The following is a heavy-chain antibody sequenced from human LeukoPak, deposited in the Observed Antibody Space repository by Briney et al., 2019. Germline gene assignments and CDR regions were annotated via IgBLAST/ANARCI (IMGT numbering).Heavy chain of an antibody. J-gene: IGHJ4*02. D-gene: IGHD3-10*01. CDR3: ARGSEGSGSYISY. CDR1: GFTFRSYS. CDR2: INSSRSYI. V-gene: IGHV3-21*01. Sequence: GGALRLSCAGSGFTFRSYSMNWGRQAPGKGVEGGSYINSSRSYIYYADSVKGRFTISRDNSKNSLYLQMNSLRAEDTAVYYCARGSEGSGSYISYWGQGTLVTVSS.